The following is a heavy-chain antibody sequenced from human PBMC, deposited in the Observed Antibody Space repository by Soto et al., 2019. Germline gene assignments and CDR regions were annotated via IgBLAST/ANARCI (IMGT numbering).Heavy chain of an antibody. CDR1: GGTFSTYA. V-gene: IGHV1-69*01. CDR2: VIPIFRSA. CDR3: ARRDSKYDSAGYPPFDS. D-gene: IGHD3-22*01. Sequence: QVQLVQSGAEVKKPGSSVKVSCKSSGGTFSTYAISWVRQAPGQGLEWMGAVIPIFRSANYAQKFQGRVTITADEFTTTAYMEWSSLRSYDTAIYFCARRDSKYDSAGYPPFDSWGQGTLVTVSS. J-gene: IGHJ5*01.